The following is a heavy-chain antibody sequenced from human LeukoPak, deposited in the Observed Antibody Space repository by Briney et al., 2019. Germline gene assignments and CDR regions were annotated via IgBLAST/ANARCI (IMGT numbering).Heavy chain of an antibody. CDR2: ISYIGST. CDR1: GDSFSSHY. V-gene: IGHV4-59*11. J-gene: IGHJ3*02. CDR3: ARDLVTVTKGFDI. D-gene: IGHD4-17*01. Sequence: PSETLSLTCTVSGDSFSSHYWTWIRQPPGKGLEWIGYISYIGSTNYNPSLKSRVTISIDTSKNQFSLKLTSVTAADTTVYYCARDLVTVTKGFDIWGQGTMVSVSS.